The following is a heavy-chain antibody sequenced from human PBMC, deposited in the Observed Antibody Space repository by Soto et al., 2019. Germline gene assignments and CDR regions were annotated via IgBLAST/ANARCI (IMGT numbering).Heavy chain of an antibody. Sequence: PGGSLRLSCAASGFTFSSYCISWVRPDPGKGLEWVANIKQDGSEKYYVDSVKGRFTISRDNAKNSLYLQMNSLRAEDTAVYYCARDGPTVTMYYYYGMDVWGQGTTVTVSS. CDR3: ARDGPTVTMYYYYGMDV. J-gene: IGHJ6*02. CDR2: IKQDGSEK. V-gene: IGHV3-7*05. D-gene: IGHD4-17*01. CDR1: GFTFSSYC.